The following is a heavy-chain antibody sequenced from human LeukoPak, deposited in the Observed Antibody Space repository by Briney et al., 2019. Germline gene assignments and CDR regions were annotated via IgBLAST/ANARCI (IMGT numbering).Heavy chain of an antibody. J-gene: IGHJ6*02. Sequence: GGSLRLSCAASGFTFSSYWLHWVRQAPGKGLVWVSRIKGDERSTNYADSVKGRFTISRDNAKNTVYLEMNSLRAEDTAVYYCAGSGGYCSGGSCSIYYYYYGMDVWGQGTTVTVSS. V-gene: IGHV3-74*01. CDR3: AGSGGYCSGGSCSIYYYYYGMDV. D-gene: IGHD2-15*01. CDR2: IKGDERST. CDR1: GFTFSSYW.